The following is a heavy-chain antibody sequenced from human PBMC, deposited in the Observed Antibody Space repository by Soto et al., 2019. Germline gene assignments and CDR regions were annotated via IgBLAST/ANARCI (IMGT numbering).Heavy chain of an antibody. CDR1: GCTFSSYT. J-gene: IGHJ4*02. V-gene: IGHV3-21*01. CDR3: ARERDIVVVPAASGLGY. CDR2: IGSSIGYI. Sequence: GGSLRLSCAASGCTFSSYTMNWVRQAPGKGLEWVSSIGSSIGYIYYADSVKGRFTISRDNAKNSLYLQMNSLRAEDTAIYYCARERDIVVVPAASGLGYWGQGTLVTVSS. D-gene: IGHD2-2*01.